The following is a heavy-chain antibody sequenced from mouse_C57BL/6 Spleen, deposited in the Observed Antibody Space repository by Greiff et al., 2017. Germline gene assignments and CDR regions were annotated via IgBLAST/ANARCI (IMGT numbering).Heavy chain of an antibody. CDR3: ARQLLFDY. V-gene: IGHV5-17*01. D-gene: IGHD1-1*01. CDR1: GFTFSDYG. CDR2: ISSGSSTI. J-gene: IGHJ2*01. Sequence: EVQLQQSGGGLVKPGGSLKLSCAASGFTFSDYGMHWVRQAPEKGLEWVAYISSGSSTIYYADTVKGRFTISRDNAKNTLFLQMTSLRSEDTAMYYCARQLLFDYWGQGTTLTVSS.